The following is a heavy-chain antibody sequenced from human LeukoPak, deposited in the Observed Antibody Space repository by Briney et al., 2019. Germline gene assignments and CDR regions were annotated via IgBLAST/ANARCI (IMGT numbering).Heavy chain of an antibody. CDR3: AREEIDRWGAARRRANWFDP. J-gene: IGHJ5*02. V-gene: IGHV3-9*01. D-gene: IGHD6-6*01. Sequence: PGGSLRLSCAASGFTFDEYAMHWVRQAPGKGLEWVSGISWNSGNIDYADSVKGRFTVSRDNAKNSLYLQMHSLRAEDTALYYCAREEIDRWGAARRRANWFDPWGQGTLVTVSS. CDR1: GFTFDEYA. CDR2: ISWNSGNI.